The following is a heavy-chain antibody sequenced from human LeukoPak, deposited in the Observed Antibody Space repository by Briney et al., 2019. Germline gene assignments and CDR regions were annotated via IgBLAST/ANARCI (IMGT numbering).Heavy chain of an antibody. D-gene: IGHD3-9*01. Sequence: SETLSLICTVSGGSVSSTNYYWGWIRQPPGKGLEWLGNIYYSGSTYYNPPLKSRVTMSVDTSKNQFSLKMSSVTAADTPVYYCARLSKGRYFDYIFDFWGQGALVTVSS. J-gene: IGHJ4*02. CDR1: GGSVSSTNYY. CDR2: IYYSGST. V-gene: IGHV4-39*01. CDR3: ARLSKGRYFDYIFDF.